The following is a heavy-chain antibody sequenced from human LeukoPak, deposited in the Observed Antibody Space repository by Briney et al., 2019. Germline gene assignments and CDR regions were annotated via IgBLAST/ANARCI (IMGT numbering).Heavy chain of an antibody. J-gene: IGHJ4*02. CDR1: GGSISNYY. Sequence: PSETLSLTCTASGGSISNYYWSWIRQPAGKGLEWIGRINTSGSTDYNPSLKSRVTMSVDTAKNQFSLNLSSLTAADTAVYYCARSRGTTLVTRFDYWGQGTLVTVSS. V-gene: IGHV4-4*07. CDR2: INTSGST. D-gene: IGHD5-18*01. CDR3: ARSRGTTLVTRFDY.